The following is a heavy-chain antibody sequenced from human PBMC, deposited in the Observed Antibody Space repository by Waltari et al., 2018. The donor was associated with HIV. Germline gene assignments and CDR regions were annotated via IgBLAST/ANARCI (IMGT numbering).Heavy chain of an antibody. Sequence: QVQMVQSGAEVKKPGASVKVSCKTLGFSLTGYYIHWVRQAPGQGLEWMGWIYSNTGDTNYGLQFEGRVTMTRDTSMRTAYMELRTLRSDDTALYYCARQMTFYDAFDVWGQGTVVTVSS. CDR2: IYSNTGDT. V-gene: IGHV1-2*02. CDR1: GFSLTGYY. J-gene: IGHJ3*01. CDR3: ARQMTFYDAFDV.